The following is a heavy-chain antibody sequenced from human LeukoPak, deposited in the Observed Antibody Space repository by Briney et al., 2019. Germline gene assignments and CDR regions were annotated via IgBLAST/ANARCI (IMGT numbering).Heavy chain of an antibody. V-gene: IGHV3-64*01. CDR2: ISSNGGST. CDR3: ARDLARGP. J-gene: IGHJ5*02. Sequence: PGGSLRLSCAASGSTFSSYAMHWVRQAPGKGLEYVSAISSNGGSTYYANSVKGRFTISRDNSKNTLYLQMGSLRAEDMAVYYCARDLARGPWGQGTLVTVSS. CDR1: GSTFSSYA.